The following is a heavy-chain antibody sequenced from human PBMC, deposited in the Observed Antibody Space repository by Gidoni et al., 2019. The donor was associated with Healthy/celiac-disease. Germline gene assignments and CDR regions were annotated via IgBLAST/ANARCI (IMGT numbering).Heavy chain of an antibody. J-gene: IGHJ3*02. V-gene: IGHV1-69*06. CDR2: LIPIFGTA. D-gene: IGHD5-12*01. CDR3: ARVVEMATRGSAFDI. CDR1: GGTVSSDA. Sequence: QVQLVQSGAEVKKPGSSVKVSCKATGGTVSSDAISWVRQAPGQGLEWMGGLIPIFGTAHYAQKFQGRVTITADKSTSTAYMELSSLRSEDTAVYYCARVVEMATRGSAFDIWGQGTMVTVSS.